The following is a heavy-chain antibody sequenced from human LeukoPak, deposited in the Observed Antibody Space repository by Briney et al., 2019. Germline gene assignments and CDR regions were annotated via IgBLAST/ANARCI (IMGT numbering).Heavy chain of an antibody. V-gene: IGHV3-30-3*01. J-gene: IGHJ3*02. D-gene: IGHD2-15*01. CDR2: ISYDGSNK. Sequence: PGGSLRLSCAASGFTSSSYAMHWVRQAPGKGLEWVAVISYDGSNKYYADSVKGRFTISRDNSKNTLYLQMNSLRAEDTAVYYCARDSREVVAARLDLRYAFDIWGQGTMVTVSS. CDR1: GFTSSSYA. CDR3: ARDSREVVAARLDLRYAFDI.